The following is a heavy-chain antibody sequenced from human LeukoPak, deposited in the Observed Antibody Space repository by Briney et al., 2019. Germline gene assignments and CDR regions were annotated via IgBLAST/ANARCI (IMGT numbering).Heavy chain of an antibody. CDR3: ARVLRT. CDR2: TRNKANSYTT. Sequence: GSLRLSCAASGFTFSSYEMNWVRQAPGKGLEWVGRTRNKANSYTTEYAASVKGRFTISRDDSKNSLYLQMNSLKTEDTAVYYCARVLRTWGQGTLVTVSS. D-gene: IGHD3-10*01. J-gene: IGHJ5*02. V-gene: IGHV3-72*01. CDR1: GFTFSSYE.